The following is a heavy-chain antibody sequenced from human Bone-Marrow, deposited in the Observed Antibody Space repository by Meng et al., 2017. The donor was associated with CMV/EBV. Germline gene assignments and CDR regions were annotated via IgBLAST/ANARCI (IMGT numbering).Heavy chain of an antibody. CDR3: ARDIYLGYCSSTSCFFDY. D-gene: IGHD2-2*01. J-gene: IGHJ4*02. CDR1: GFTFSSYW. CDR2: IKQDGSEK. V-gene: IGHV3-7*01. Sequence: GGSLRLSCAASGFTFSSYWMSWVRQAPGKGLEWVANIKQDGSEKYYVDSVKGRFTISRDNAKNSLYLQMNSLRAEDTAVYYCARDIYLGYCSSTSCFFDYWGQGTLVTVSS.